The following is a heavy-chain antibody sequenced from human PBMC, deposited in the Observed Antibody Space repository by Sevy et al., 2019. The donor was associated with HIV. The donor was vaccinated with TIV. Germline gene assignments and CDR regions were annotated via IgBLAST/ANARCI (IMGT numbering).Heavy chain of an antibody. J-gene: IGHJ4*02. CDR3: ARAYSSWFGTVHY. D-gene: IGHD6-13*01. V-gene: IGHV3-30-3*01. CDR1: GFIFSTYS. Sequence: GGSLRLSCVASGFIFSTYSMHWVRQAPGKGLEWVAVISYDGNNKYYADSVKGRFTISRDNPKNTLFLQVNSLRPEDTAVYYCARAYSSWFGTVHYWGQGTLVTVSS. CDR2: ISYDGNNK.